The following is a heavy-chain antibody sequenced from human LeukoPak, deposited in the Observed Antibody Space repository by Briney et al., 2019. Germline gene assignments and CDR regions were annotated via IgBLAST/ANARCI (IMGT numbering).Heavy chain of an antibody. D-gene: IGHD5-18*01. CDR3: ARGKGYSRSYYGMDV. Sequence: SETLSLTCTVSGGSISSYYWSWIRQPPGKGLEWIGYIYYSGSTNYNPSLKSRVTISVDTSKNQFSLKLSSVTAADTAVYYCARGKGYSRSYYGMDVWGQGTTVTVSS. CDR1: GGSISSYY. CDR2: IYYSGST. J-gene: IGHJ6*02. V-gene: IGHV4-59*12.